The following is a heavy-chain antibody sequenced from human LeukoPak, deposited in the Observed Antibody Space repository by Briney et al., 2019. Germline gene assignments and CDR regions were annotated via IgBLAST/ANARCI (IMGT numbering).Heavy chain of an antibody. Sequence: PSGTLSLTCAVSGGSLSSSNWWSWVRQPPGKGLEWIGEIYHSGSTNYNPSLKSRVTISVDKSKNQFSLKLSSVPAADTAVYYCARVLAAADRGGVDYWGQGTLVTVSS. CDR2: IYHSGST. CDR3: ARVLAAADRGGVDY. V-gene: IGHV4-4*02. D-gene: IGHD6-13*01. CDR1: GGSLSSSNW. J-gene: IGHJ4*02.